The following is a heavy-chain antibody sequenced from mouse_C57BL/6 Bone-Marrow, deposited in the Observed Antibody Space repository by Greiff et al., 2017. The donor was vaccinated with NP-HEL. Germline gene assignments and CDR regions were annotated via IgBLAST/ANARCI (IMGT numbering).Heavy chain of an antibody. D-gene: IGHD1-1*01. CDR3: ARPYYYGSLYAMDY. J-gene: IGHJ4*01. Sequence: QVQLQQSGAELVRPGASVKLSCKASGYTFTDYYINWVKQRPGQGLEWIARIYPGSGNTYYNEKFKGKATLTAEKSSSTAYMQLSSLTSEDSAVYFCARPYYYGSLYAMDYWGQGTSVTVAS. CDR2: IYPGSGNT. V-gene: IGHV1-76*01. CDR1: GYTFTDYY.